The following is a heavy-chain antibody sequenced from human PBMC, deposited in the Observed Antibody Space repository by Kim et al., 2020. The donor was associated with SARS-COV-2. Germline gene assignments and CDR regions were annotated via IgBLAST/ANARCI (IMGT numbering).Heavy chain of an antibody. Sequence: RVTMSVDTSKNQFSLKLSSVTAADTAVYYCARSYCGGDCLLFPFYWYFDLWGRGTLVTVSS. V-gene: IGHV4-4*06. D-gene: IGHD2-21*01. J-gene: IGHJ2*01. CDR3: ARSYCGGDCLLFPFYWYFDL.